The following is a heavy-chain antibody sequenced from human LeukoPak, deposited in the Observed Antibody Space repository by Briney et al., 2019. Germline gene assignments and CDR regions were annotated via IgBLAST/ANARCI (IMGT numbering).Heavy chain of an antibody. CDR2: ISSSSSTI. D-gene: IGHD3-22*01. V-gene: IGHV3-48*01. CDR1: GFTFSSYS. Sequence: GGSLRLSCAASGFTFSSYSMNWVRQAPGKGLEWVSYISSSSSTIYYADSVKGRFTISRDNAKNSLYLQMNSLRAEDTAVYYCARGRDMIVWTAYLDYWGQGTLVTVSS. J-gene: IGHJ4*02. CDR3: ARGRDMIVWTAYLDY.